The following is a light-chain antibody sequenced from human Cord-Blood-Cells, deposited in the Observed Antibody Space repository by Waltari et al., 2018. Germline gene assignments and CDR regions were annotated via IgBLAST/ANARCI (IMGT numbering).Light chain of an antibody. CDR3: SSYTSSSTRV. CDR2: EVS. V-gene: IGLV2-14*01. CDR1: SSDVGGSHY. J-gene: IGLJ1*01. Sequence: QSALTPPASVSGSPGHSITLSCTHTSSDVGGSHYVSWYQQHPGKAPKLMIYEVSNRPSGVSNRFSGSKSGNTASLTISGLQAEDEADYYCSSYTSSSTRVFGTGTKVTVL.